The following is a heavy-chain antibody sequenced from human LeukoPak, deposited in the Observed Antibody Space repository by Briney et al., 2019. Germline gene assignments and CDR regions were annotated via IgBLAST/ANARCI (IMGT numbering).Heavy chain of an antibody. CDR1: GGSISSSSYY. CDR2: IYYSGST. CDR3: ARAMIVVAQKDVGDAFDI. Sequence: SETLSLTCTVSGGSISSSSYYWGWIRQPPGKGLEWIGSIYYSGSTYYNPSLKSRVTISVDTSKNQFSLKLNSVTAADTAVYYCARAMIVVAQKDVGDAFDIWGQGTMVTVSS. D-gene: IGHD3-22*01. V-gene: IGHV4-39*07. J-gene: IGHJ3*02.